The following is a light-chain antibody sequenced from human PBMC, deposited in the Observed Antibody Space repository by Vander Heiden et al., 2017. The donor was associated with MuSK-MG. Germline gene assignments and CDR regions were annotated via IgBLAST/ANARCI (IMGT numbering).Light chain of an antibody. J-gene: IGLJ3*02. Sequence: HSVLTLPPSAPVTPGLRDTISCSGSSSNIGNKYAYWYQQLPGKAPKLVIYRNNQRPSGVPDRFSGSKSGTSASLAISGLQSEDEADYYCAAWDDSLTGRVFGGGTKLTVL. CDR3: AAWDDSLTGRV. CDR2: RNN. V-gene: IGLV1-47*01. CDR1: SSNIGNKY.